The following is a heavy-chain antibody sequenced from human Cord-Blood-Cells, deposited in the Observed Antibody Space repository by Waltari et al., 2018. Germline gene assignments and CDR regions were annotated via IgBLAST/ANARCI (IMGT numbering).Heavy chain of an antibody. J-gene: IGHJ4*02. CDR1: GYTFTGYY. V-gene: IGHV1-2*02. D-gene: IGHD6-13*01. CDR2: INPNSGGT. CDR3: ARDRGIAAAGFDY. Sequence: QVQLVQSGAEVKKPGASVKVSCKASGYTFTGYYMHWVRQAPGQGLEWMGLINPNSGGTNYAQKFQGRVTMTRDTSISTSYMELSRLRSDDTAVYYCARDRGIAAAGFDYWGQGTLVTVSS.